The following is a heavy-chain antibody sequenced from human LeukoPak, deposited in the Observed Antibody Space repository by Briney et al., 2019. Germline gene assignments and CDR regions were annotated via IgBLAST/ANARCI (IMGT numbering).Heavy chain of an antibody. CDR3: AKTGILTGYYES. D-gene: IGHD3-9*01. V-gene: IGHV3-23*01. CDR1: GFTFSSYA. CDR2: ISGSGGST. J-gene: IGHJ5*02. Sequence: PGGSLRLSCAASGFTFSSYAMSWVRQAPGKGLDWVSAISGSGGSTYYADSVKGRFTISRDNSKNTLYLQMNSLRAEDTAVYYCAKTGILTGYYESWGQGTLVTVSS.